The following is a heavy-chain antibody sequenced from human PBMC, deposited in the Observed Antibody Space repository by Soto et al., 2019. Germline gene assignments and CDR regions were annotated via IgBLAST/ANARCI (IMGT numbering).Heavy chain of an antibody. V-gene: IGHV3-72*01. CDR1: GFSVSDHY. D-gene: IGHD3-22*01. Sequence: KVSCVASGFSVSDHYIDWVRQAPGKGLERVGRSRQNAQGYTTEYDTSVKASLTTSRDDSKNSVLLQINSLKTEDPAVYYCVRAMYYTGSSGYSRCFDYWGQGTKVTVSS. CDR2: SRQNAQGYTT. J-gene: IGHJ4*02. CDR3: VRAMYYTGSSGYSRCFDY.